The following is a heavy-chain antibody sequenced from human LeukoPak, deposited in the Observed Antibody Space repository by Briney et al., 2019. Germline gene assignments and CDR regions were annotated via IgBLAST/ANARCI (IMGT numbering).Heavy chain of an antibody. CDR3: ARVGYSSSWYR. CDR2: IIPIFGTA. Sequence: ASVKVSCKASGYTFTSYYMHWVRQAPGQGLEWMGGIIPIFGTANYAQKFQGRVTITADESTSTAYMELSSLRSEDTAVYYCARVGYSSSWYRWGQGTLVTVSS. D-gene: IGHD6-13*01. CDR1: GYTFTSYY. J-gene: IGHJ4*02. V-gene: IGHV1-69*13.